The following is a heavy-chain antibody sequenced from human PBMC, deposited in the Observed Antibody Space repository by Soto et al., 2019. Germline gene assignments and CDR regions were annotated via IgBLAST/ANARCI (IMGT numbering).Heavy chain of an antibody. Sequence: EVQLAESGGGLAQPGGSLRLSCAASGFTLSGYAMDWARQAPGKGLEYVSGISSNGVGKYYANSVRGRFTISRDNSKNTVYLQMGSLRPEDMAVYYCARRARPDFYYMDVWGKGTTVTVSS. D-gene: IGHD6-6*01. J-gene: IGHJ6*03. V-gene: IGHV3-64*01. CDR1: GFTLSGYA. CDR2: ISSNGVGK. CDR3: ARRARPDFYYMDV.